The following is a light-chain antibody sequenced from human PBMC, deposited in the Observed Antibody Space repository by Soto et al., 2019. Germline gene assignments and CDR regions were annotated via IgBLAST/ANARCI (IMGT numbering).Light chain of an antibody. CDR1: QSISAY. V-gene: IGKV1-39*01. CDR3: QESYSNPSVT. CDR2: AAS. J-gene: IGKJ3*01. Sequence: DIQMTQSPSSMSASVGDRVTITCRASQSISAYLNWYQQKPGKAPKLLIYAASSLQSGVPSRFSGSGSGTDFTLTISSLQPEDFANYYCQESYSNPSVTFGPGTKVDIK.